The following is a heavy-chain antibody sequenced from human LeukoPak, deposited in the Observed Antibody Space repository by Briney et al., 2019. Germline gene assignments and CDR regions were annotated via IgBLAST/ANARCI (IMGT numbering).Heavy chain of an antibody. D-gene: IGHD3-10*01. Sequence: GGSLRPSCAASGFTFSSYGMHWVRLAPGRGLEWVAFIRYDGSNKYYADSVKGRFTISRDNSKNTLYLQMNSLRAEDTAVYYCAKEKDYGSGSFSFDYWGQGTLVTVSS. V-gene: IGHV3-30*02. J-gene: IGHJ4*02. CDR1: GFTFSSYG. CDR3: AKEKDYGSGSFSFDY. CDR2: IRYDGSNK.